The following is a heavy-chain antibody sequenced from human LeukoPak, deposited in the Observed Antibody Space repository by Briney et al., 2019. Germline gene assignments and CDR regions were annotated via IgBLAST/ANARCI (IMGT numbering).Heavy chain of an antibody. CDR3: ARGRLSYDSSGYYLYYFDY. CDR1: GFTFSSYA. D-gene: IGHD3-22*01. CDR2: ISGSGGST. J-gene: IGHJ4*02. V-gene: IGHV3-23*01. Sequence: PGGSLRLSCAASGFTFSSYAMSWVRQAPGKGLEWVSAISGSGGSTYYADSVKGRFTISRDNSKNTLYLQMNSLRAEDTAVYYCARGRLSYDSSGYYLYYFDYWGQGTLVTVSS.